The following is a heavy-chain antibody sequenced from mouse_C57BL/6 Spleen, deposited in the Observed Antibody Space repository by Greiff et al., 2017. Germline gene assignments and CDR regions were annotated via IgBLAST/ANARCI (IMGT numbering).Heavy chain of an antibody. D-gene: IGHD4-1*01. Sequence: QVQLQQPGAELVKPGASVKLSCKASGYTFTSYWMQWVKQRPGQGLEWIGEIDPSDSYTNYNQKFKGKATLTVDTSSSTAYMQRSSLTSEDSAVYYCATTGTGAYYFDYWGQGTTLTVSS. CDR2: IDPSDSYT. V-gene: IGHV1-50*01. J-gene: IGHJ2*01. CDR1: GYTFTSYW. CDR3: ATTGTGAYYFDY.